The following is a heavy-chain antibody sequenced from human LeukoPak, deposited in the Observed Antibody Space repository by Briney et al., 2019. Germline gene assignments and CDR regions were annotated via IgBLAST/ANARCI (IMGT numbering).Heavy chain of an antibody. Sequence: GGSLKLSCAASGFTVSSNYMSWVRQAPGKGLEWVSSISSSSSYIYYADSVKGRFTISRDNAKNSLYLQMNSLRAEDTAVYYCARDQAGSGHYADYWGQGTLVTVSS. CDR1: GFTVSSNY. D-gene: IGHD3-10*01. V-gene: IGHV3-21*01. CDR3: ARDQAGSGHYADY. J-gene: IGHJ4*02. CDR2: ISSSSSYI.